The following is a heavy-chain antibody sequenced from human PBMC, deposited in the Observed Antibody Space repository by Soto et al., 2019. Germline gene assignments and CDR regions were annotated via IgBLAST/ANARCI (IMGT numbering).Heavy chain of an antibody. CDR1: DGSISNFY. CDR3: ARAPMVLTRSYFDS. CDR2: ISSSGNT. Sequence: SETLSLTCTVSDGSISNFYWSWIRQPPGKGLEWIGYISSSGNTNYNPSLKSRVSISVDTSKNQFSLNLTSVTAADTAVYYCARAPMVLTRSYFDSWGQGTPVTSPQ. J-gene: IGHJ4*02. D-gene: IGHD3-22*01. V-gene: IGHV4-59*01.